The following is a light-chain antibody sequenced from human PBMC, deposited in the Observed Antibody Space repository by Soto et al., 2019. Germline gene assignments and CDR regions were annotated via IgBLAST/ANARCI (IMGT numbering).Light chain of an antibody. J-gene: IGLJ2*01. Sequence: QSALTQPASVSGSPGQSITVSCTGTSSDVGGSDHVNWYQQHPGKAPKLMIFEVSNRPSGISSRFSGSKSGNTASLTISGLQAEDEADYYCASYTSSSTSVIFGRGTKLTVL. CDR3: ASYTSSSTSVI. CDR2: EVS. V-gene: IGLV2-14*01. CDR1: SSDVGGSDH.